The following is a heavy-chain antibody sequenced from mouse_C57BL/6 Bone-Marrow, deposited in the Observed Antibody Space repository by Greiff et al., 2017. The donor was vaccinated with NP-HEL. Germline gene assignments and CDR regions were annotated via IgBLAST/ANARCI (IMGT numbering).Heavy chain of an antibody. V-gene: IGHV2-5*01. J-gene: IGHJ4*01. CDR2: IWRGGST. Sequence: QLQQSGPGLVPPSQCLSITCTVSGFSLTRYGVHWVRHSPGKGLEWLGVIWRGGSTDYNASFMSRLCITKDNSKSQVFFKMNSLQADDTAIYYCAKKGTIPLFYAMDYWGQGTSVTVSS. CDR1: GFSLTRYG. CDR3: AKKGTIPLFYAMDY. D-gene: IGHD3-3*01.